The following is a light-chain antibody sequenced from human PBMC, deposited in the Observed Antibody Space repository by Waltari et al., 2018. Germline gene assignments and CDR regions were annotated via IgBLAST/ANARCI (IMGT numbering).Light chain of an antibody. Sequence: EIVMTQSPATLPVSPGERATLPRRASQSVKSNSAWYQQKPGQAPRLLIYGASTRVTGIPARFSGSGSGTEFTLTISSLQSEDSAVYFCQQYNIRPPDTFGQGTKLEIK. CDR1: QSVKSN. CDR3: QQYNIRPPDT. J-gene: IGKJ2*01. V-gene: IGKV3-15*01. CDR2: GAS.